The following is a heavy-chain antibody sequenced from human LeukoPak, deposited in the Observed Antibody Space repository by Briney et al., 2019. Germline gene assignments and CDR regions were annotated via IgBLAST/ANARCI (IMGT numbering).Heavy chain of an antibody. CDR2: ITGSGDDT. CDR3: AKGSRTSRPYYFDF. Sequence: GGSLRLSCAAAGFTFNNYAMSWVRQAPGKGLEWVSAITGSGDDTYHADSVKGRFTISRDNSKNTLYLQMNSLRAEDTAVYYCAKGSRTSRPYYFDFWGQEILVTVSS. V-gene: IGHV3-23*01. CDR1: GFTFNNYA. J-gene: IGHJ4*02. D-gene: IGHD3/OR15-3a*01.